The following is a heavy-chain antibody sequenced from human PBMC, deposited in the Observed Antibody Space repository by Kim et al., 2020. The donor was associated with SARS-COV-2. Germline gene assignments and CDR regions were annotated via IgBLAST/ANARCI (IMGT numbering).Heavy chain of an antibody. CDR3: AGGGPYYYDSSGYCLF. V-gene: IGHV3-66*02. CDR1: GFTVSSNY. J-gene: IGHJ4*02. Sequence: GGSLRLSCAASGFTVSSNYMSWVRQAPGKGLEWVSVIYSGGSTYYADSVKGRFTISRDNSKNTLYLQMNSLRAEDTAVYYCAGGGPYYYDSSGYCLFWGQGTLVTVSS. D-gene: IGHD3-22*01. CDR2: IYSGGST.